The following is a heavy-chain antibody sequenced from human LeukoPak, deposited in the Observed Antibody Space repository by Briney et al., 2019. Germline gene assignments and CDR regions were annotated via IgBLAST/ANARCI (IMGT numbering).Heavy chain of an antibody. CDR3: AKEGVPVAVAGHFDY. D-gene: IGHD6-19*01. CDR2: ISGRGGST. CDR1: GFTFSSYA. V-gene: IGHV3-23*01. Sequence: PGGSLRLSCAASGFTFSSYAMSWVRQAPGKGLEWVSAISGRGGSTYYADSVKGRFAISRDNSKNTLYLQMNSLRAEDTAVYYCAKEGVPVAVAGHFDYWGQGTLVTVSS. J-gene: IGHJ4*02.